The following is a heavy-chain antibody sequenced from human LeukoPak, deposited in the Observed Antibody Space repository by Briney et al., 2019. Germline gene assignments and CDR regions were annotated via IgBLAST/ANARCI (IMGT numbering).Heavy chain of an antibody. CDR3: ARHSGYHSTMYLDY. Sequence: SVKVSCKASGYTFTGYYMHWVRQAPGQGLEWMGGITAIFRTTNYAQKFQGRVTITADESMSTVYMELSSLRSEDTAVYYCARHSGYHSTMYLDYWGQGTLVTVSS. V-gene: IGHV1-69*13. CDR1: GYTFTGYY. D-gene: IGHD3-22*01. J-gene: IGHJ4*02. CDR2: ITAIFRTT.